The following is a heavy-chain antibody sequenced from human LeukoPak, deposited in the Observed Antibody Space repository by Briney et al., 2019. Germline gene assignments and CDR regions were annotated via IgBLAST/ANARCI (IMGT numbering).Heavy chain of an antibody. CDR3: ARDALVGAGDTYLDY. CDR2: ISAYNGNT. V-gene: IGHV1-18*01. CDR1: GYTFTSYG. J-gene: IGHJ4*02. D-gene: IGHD1-26*01. Sequence: ASVKVSCKASGYTFTSYGISWVRQAPGQGLEWMGWISAYNGNTNYARKLQGRVTMTTDTSTSTAYMELRSLRSDDTAVYYCARDALVGAGDTYLDYWGQGTLVTVSS.